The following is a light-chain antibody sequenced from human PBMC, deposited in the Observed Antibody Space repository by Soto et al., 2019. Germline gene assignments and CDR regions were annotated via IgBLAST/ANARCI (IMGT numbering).Light chain of an antibody. CDR3: MQGTHLPPYT. V-gene: IGKV2-30*01. J-gene: IGKJ2*01. Sequence: DVVLTQSPLSLTVTLGQPASISCRSSQSLVNGAGNTYLNWFHQRPGQSPRRLIYKVSNRDSGVPDRFRGSGSGTDFTLTISRVEAEDIGVYYCMQGTHLPPYTFGHGTKLEIK. CDR2: KVS. CDR1: QSLVNGAGNTY.